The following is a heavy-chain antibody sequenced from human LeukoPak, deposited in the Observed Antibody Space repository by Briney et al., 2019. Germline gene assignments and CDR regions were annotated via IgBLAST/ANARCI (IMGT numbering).Heavy chain of an antibody. CDR2: MNPNSGNT. D-gene: IGHD3-10*01. J-gene: IGHJ4*02. CDR3: ARVSLLWFGELSYFDY. V-gene: IGHV1-8*02. Sequence: ASVKVSCKASGYTFTSYDINWVRQATGQGLEWMGWMNPNSGNTGYAQKFQGRVTMTRDMSTSTVYMELSSLRSEDTAVYYCARVSLLWFGELSYFDYWGQGTLVTVSS. CDR1: GYTFTSYD.